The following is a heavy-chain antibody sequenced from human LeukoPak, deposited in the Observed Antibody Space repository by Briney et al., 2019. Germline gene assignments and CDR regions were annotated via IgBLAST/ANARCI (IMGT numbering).Heavy chain of an antibody. Sequence: PGGSLRLSCAASGFNFNHYWMTWVRQSPGKGLEWVANIKEDGTEKNYVDSVKGRFTISRDNAKSSLYLQMNSLRAEDTAVYYCARGGSESDYWGQGTRVTVSS. V-gene: IGHV3-7*01. J-gene: IGHJ4*02. CDR3: ARGGSESDY. CDR1: GFNFNHYW. CDR2: IKEDGTEK.